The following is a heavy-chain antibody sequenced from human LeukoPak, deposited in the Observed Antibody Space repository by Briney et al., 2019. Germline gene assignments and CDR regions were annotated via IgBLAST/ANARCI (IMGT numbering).Heavy chain of an antibody. J-gene: IGHJ4*02. CDR3: ARSQRTLYYYDSSGYKPRYYFDY. V-gene: IGHV1-69*06. CDR1: GGTFSSYA. D-gene: IGHD3-22*01. Sequence: VASVKVSCKASGGTFSSYAISWVRQAPGQGLEWMGGIIPIFGTANYAQKFQGRVTITADKSTSTAYMELSSLRSEDTAVYYCARSQRTLYYYDSSGYKPRYYFDYWGQGTLVTVSS. CDR2: IIPIFGTA.